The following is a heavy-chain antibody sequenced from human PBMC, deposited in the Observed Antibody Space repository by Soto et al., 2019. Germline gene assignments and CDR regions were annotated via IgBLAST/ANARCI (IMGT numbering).Heavy chain of an antibody. J-gene: IGHJ4*02. D-gene: IGHD3-3*01. CDR1: GGSFSGYY. V-gene: IGHV4-34*01. CDR2: INHSGST. Sequence: KSSETLSLTCAVYGGSFSGYYWSWIRQPPGKGLGWIGDINHSGSTNYNPSLKSLVTISVDTPKNQFSLKLSSVTAADTAVYYCVRGCFDFRIGYGSSFDYWGQGTLVTVS. CDR3: VRGCFDFRIGYGSSFDY.